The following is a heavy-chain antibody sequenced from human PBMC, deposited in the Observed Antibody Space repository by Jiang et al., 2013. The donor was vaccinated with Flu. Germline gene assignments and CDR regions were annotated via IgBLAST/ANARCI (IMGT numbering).Heavy chain of an antibody. CDR2: SITVGAP. CDR3: ARRVCWTNGVCYSDAFDI. V-gene: IGHV4-59*08. J-gene: IGHJ3*02. Sequence: SSYYWSWIRQPPGRDWSGLGISITVGAPTTTPPLKSRVTISVDTSKNQFSLKLSSVTAADTAVYYCARRVCWTNGVCYSDAFDIWGQGTMVTASS. D-gene: IGHD2-8*01. CDR1: SSYY.